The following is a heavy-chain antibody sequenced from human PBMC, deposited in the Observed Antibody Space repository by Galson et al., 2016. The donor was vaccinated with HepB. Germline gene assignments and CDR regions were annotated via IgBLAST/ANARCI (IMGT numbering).Heavy chain of an antibody. Sequence: PALVKPTQALTLTCSFSGFSLRTSGMGVGWIRQPPGKALEWLALIYWDDDERYSPSLKSRLTITKDSSNNRVVLTVTNMDPVDTATYYCAHVSYITVGWIHYFDYWGQGTLVTVSS. D-gene: IGHD5-18*01. CDR2: IYWDDDE. J-gene: IGHJ4*01. V-gene: IGHV2-5*02. CDR1: GFSLRTSGMG. CDR3: AHVSYITVGWIHYFDY.